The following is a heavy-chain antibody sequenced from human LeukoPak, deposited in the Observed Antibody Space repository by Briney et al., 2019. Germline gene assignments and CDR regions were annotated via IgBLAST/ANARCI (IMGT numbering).Heavy chain of an antibody. J-gene: IGHJ4*02. CDR2: IYFSGST. CDR3: ARDSGIIVATFDY. V-gene: IGHV4-39*07. D-gene: IGHD5-12*01. CDR1: GGSITSSSYF. Sequence: SETLSLTCTVSGGSITSSSYFWGWIRQSPGKGLEWIGYIYFSGSTYYNPSLKSRVTISVDTSKNQFSLRLSSVTAADTAVYYCARDSGIIVATFDYWGQGTLVTVSS.